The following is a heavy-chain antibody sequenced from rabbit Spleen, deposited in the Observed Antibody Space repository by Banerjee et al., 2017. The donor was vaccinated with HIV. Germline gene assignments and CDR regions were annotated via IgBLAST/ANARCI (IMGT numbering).Heavy chain of an antibody. J-gene: IGHJ4*01. CDR2: IDPVFGST. CDR3: ARDLVAVIGWNFNL. Sequence: QLKETGGGLVQPGGSLKLSCKASGFDFSSYYMAWVRQAPGKGLEWIGYIDPVFGSTYYANWVNGRFTISSHNAQSTLYLELNSLTAADMATYFCARDLVAVIGWNFNLWGPGTLVTVS. V-gene: IGHV1S7*01. CDR1: GFDFSSYY. D-gene: IGHD1-1*01.